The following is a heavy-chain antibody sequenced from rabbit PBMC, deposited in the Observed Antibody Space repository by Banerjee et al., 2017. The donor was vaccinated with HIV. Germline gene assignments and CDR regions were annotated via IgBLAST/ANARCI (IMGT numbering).Heavy chain of an antibody. Sequence: QEQLVESGGGLVQPGGSLKLSCKASGFDFSSYYYMCWVPQAPGKGLEWIACIYAGSSGSTYYASWAKGRFTISKTSSTTVTLQMTSLTAADTATYFCARGVSAAGVGYATYFNLWGQGTLVTVS. D-gene: IGHD6-1*01. V-gene: IGHV1S45*01. CDR2: IYAGSSGST. J-gene: IGHJ4*01. CDR1: GFDFSSYYY. CDR3: ARGVSAAGVGYATYFNL.